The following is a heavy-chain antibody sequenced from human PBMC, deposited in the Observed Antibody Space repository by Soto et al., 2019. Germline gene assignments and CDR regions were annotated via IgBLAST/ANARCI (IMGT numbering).Heavy chain of an antibody. D-gene: IGHD5-12*01. CDR1: GFTFSSYG. J-gene: IGHJ4*02. Sequence: GGSLRLSCAASGFTFSSYGMHWVRQAPGKGLEWVAVISYDGSNKYYADSVKGRFTISRDNSKNTLYLQMNSLRAEDTAVYYCAKGGAFDGYNPTPCFDYWGQGTLVTVSS. CDR2: ISYDGSNK. CDR3: AKGGAFDGYNPTPCFDY. V-gene: IGHV3-30*18.